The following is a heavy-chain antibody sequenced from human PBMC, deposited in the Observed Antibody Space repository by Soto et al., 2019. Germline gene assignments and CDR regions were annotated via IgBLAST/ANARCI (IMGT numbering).Heavy chain of an antibody. Sequence: QVQLQQWGAGVLKPSETLSLTCVVYGGSFNDYYWSWIRQPPGKGLEWIGEINHSGSTNHNPSLKSRITISEDRSKNQFSLKMSSVTAADTAVYYCVLFYYNSAMDVWGQGTTVTVSS. D-gene: IGHD3-10*01. J-gene: IGHJ6*02. V-gene: IGHV4-34*01. CDR2: INHSGST. CDR3: VLFYYNSAMDV. CDR1: GGSFNDYY.